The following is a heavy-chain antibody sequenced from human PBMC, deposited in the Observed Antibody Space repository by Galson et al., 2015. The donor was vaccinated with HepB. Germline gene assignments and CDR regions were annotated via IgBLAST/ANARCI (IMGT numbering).Heavy chain of an antibody. Sequence: SLRLSCAASGFTFSMYSMNWVRQAPGKGLEWVSYISSSSSTIYYADSVKGRFTISRDNAKNSLYLQMNSLRDEDTAVYYCARARYCSTSTCSPNWFDPWGQGTLVTVSS. CDR1: GFTFSMYS. V-gene: IGHV3-48*02. CDR2: ISSSSSTI. CDR3: ARARYCSTSTCSPNWFDP. J-gene: IGHJ5*02. D-gene: IGHD2-15*01.